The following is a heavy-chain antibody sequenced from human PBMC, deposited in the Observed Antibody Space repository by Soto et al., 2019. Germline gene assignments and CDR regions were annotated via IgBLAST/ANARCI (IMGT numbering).Heavy chain of an antibody. CDR1: GFTFSSYA. CDR2: ISGSGDST. CDR3: ARRTSGSYLDY. J-gene: IGHJ4*02. Sequence: EVQLLESGGGLVQPGGSLRLSCAASGFTFSSYAMSWVRQAPGKGLEWVSVISGSGDSTYYADSVKGRFTISRDNSKNTLYLQMNSLIAEDTAVYYCARRTSGSYLDYWGQGTLVTVSS. D-gene: IGHD6-19*01. V-gene: IGHV3-23*01.